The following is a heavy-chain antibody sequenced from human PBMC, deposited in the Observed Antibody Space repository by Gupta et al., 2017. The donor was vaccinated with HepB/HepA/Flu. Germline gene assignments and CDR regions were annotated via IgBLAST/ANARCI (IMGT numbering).Heavy chain of an antibody. Sequence: QVQLQQWGAGLLKPSETLSLTCAVYGGSFSGYYWSWIRQPPGKGLEWIGEINHSGSTNYNPSLKSRVTISVDTSKNQFSLKLRSVTAAETAVYYFAIGRGAGLVPVLDVWGKGTTVTISS. CDR2: INHSGST. CDR3: AIGRGAGLVPVLDV. D-gene: IGHD2-2*01. V-gene: IGHV4-34*01. J-gene: IGHJ6*04. CDR1: GGSFSGYY.